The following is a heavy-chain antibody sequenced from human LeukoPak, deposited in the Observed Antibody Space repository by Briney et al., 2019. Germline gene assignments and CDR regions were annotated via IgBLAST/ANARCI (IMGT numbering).Heavy chain of an antibody. CDR2: INPNSGGT. J-gene: IGHJ6*03. Sequence: ASVKVSCKASGYTFTGYYMHWVRQAPGQGLEWMGWINPNSGGTNYALKFQGRVTMTRDTSISTAYMELSRLRSDDTAVYYCARDHYYDSSGYYYYMDVWGKGTTVTVSS. CDR3: ARDHYYDSSGYYYYMDV. D-gene: IGHD3-22*01. V-gene: IGHV1-2*02. CDR1: GYTFTGYY.